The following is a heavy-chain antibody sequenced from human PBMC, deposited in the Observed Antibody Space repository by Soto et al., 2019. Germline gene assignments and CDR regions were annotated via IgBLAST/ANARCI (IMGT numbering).Heavy chain of an antibody. CDR3: ARXDRKLTTYYYDSSGYNY. Sequence: ASVKVSCKASGYTFTSYGISWVRQAPGQGLEWMGWINAYNGNTNYAQKLQGRVTMTTDTSTSTAYMELRSLRPDDTAVYYCARXDRKLTTYYYDSSGYNYWGQGTLVTVSS. CDR2: INAYNGNT. V-gene: IGHV1-18*04. D-gene: IGHD3-22*01. CDR1: GYTFTSYG. J-gene: IGHJ4*02.